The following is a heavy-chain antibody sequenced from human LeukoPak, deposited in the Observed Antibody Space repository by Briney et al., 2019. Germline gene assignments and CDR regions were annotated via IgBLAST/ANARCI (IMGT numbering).Heavy chain of an antibody. J-gene: IGHJ6*02. V-gene: IGHV4-4*02. CDR1: GGSISSSNW. Sequence: PSETLSLTCAVSGGSISSSNWWSWVRQPPGKGLEWIGEIYHSGSTNYNPSLKSRVTISVDKSKNQFSLKLSSVTAADTAAYYCARNPSIGYCSSTSCYSYGMDVWGQGTTVTVSS. CDR3: ARNPSIGYCSSTSCYSYGMDV. CDR2: IYHSGST. D-gene: IGHD2-2*01.